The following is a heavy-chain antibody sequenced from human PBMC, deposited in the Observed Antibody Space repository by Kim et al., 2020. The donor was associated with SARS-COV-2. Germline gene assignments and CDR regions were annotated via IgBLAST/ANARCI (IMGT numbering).Heavy chain of an antibody. CDR2: T. J-gene: IGHJ4*02. V-gene: IGHV4-59*01. Sequence: TNSNSSLKSRVTISVDTSKNQVSLNLTSVTAADTAVYYCARVKTVTRLDFWGQGTLVTVSA. CDR3: ARVKTVTRLDF. D-gene: IGHD4-17*01.